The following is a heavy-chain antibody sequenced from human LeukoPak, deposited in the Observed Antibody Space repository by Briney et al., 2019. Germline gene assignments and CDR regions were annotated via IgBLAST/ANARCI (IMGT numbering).Heavy chain of an antibody. J-gene: IGHJ4*02. CDR3: AKVNPLYDFWSGYIDY. D-gene: IGHD3-3*01. CDR1: GFTFSSYA. CDR2: ISGSGGGT. V-gene: IGHV3-23*01. Sequence: ESGGSLRLSCAASGFTFSSYAMSWVRQAPGKGLEWVSAISGSGGGTYYADSVKGRFTISRDNSKNTLYLQMNSLRAEDTAVYYCAKVNPLYDFWSGYIDYWGQGTLVTVSS.